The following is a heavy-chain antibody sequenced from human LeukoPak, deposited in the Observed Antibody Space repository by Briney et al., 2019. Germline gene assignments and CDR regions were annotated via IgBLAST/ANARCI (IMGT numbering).Heavy chain of an antibody. J-gene: IGHJ6*03. V-gene: IGHV3-23*01. D-gene: IGHD1-26*01. CDR3: AKGPNIVGATALYYYYYMDV. Sequence: PGGSLRLSGAASGFTFSSYAMSWLHPAPGKGLEGVPVICGSGGSTYYADSVKGRFTISRDNSKNTLYLQMNSLRAEDTAVYYCAKGPNIVGATALYYYYYMDVWGKGTTVTVSS. CDR2: ICGSGGST. CDR1: GFTFSSYA.